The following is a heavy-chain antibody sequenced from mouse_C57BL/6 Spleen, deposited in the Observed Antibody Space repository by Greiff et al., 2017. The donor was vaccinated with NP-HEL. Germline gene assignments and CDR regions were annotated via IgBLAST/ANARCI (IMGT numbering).Heavy chain of an antibody. D-gene: IGHD2-2*01. CDR3: AREGYGYGYAMDY. Sequence: QVQLQQSGPELVQPGASVTISCKASVYAFSSSWMNWVKHRPGKGLEWIGRIYPGDGDTNYNGKFKGKATLTADKSSSTAYMQLSSLTSEDSAVYFCAREGYGYGYAMDYWGQGTSVTVTS. CDR1: VYAFSSSW. J-gene: IGHJ4*01. CDR2: IYPGDGDT. V-gene: IGHV1-82*01.